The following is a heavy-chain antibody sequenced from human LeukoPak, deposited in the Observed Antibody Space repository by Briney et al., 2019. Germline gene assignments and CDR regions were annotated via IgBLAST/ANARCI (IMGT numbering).Heavy chain of an antibody. J-gene: IGHJ4*02. CDR2: MNPNSGNT. Sequence: VASVTVSCKASGYTFTSYDINWVRQAAGQGLEWMGWMNPNSGNTGYAQKFQGRVTMTRNTSISTAYMELSSLRSEDTAVYYCATGIWKQLVPRPGNTWGQGTLVTVSS. D-gene: IGHD6-6*01. V-gene: IGHV1-8*01. CDR3: ATGIWKQLVPRPGNT. CDR1: GYTFTSYD.